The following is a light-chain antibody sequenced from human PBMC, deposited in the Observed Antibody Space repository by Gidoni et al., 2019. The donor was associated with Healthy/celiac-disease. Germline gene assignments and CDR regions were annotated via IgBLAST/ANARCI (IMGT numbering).Light chain of an antibody. Sequence: DIQMTQSPSSLSASVGNRVTITCRAIQGIDNYLAWYQQKPGKAPKSLVYAASSLRSGVPLRFSGSGSGTDFTLTINSLQPEDFATYYCQQYKSYPLTFGGGTKVEMK. J-gene: IGKJ4*01. V-gene: IGKV1-16*01. CDR2: AAS. CDR3: QQYKSYPLT. CDR1: QGIDNY.